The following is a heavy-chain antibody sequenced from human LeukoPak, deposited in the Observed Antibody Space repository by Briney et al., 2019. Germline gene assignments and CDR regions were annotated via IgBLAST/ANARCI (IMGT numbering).Heavy chain of an antibody. CDR2: ISAYNGNT. V-gene: IGHV1-18*01. J-gene: IGHJ4*02. CDR3: ARERDDYGDEYYFDY. D-gene: IGHD4-17*01. Sequence: ASVKVSCKASGYTFTSYGISWVRQAPGQGLEWMGWISAYNGNTNYAQKLQGRVTMTTDTSTSTAYMELRSLRSDDTAVYYCARERDDYGDEYYFDYWGQGTLVTVSS. CDR1: GYTFTSYG.